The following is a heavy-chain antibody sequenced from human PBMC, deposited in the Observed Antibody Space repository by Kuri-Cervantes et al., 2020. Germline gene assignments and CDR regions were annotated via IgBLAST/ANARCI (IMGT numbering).Heavy chain of an antibody. V-gene: IGHV1-3*01. CDR1: GYTFTSYA. CDR2: INGGNGNT. D-gene: IGHD5-12*01. CDR3: ARARRYSGYDCGRRAEYFQH. Sequence: ASVKVSCKASGYTFTSYAMHWVRQAPGQRLEWMGWINGGNGNTEYSQKFQGRVTMTTDTSTSTAYMELRSLRSDDTAVYYCARARRYSGYDCGRRAEYFQHWGQGTLVTVSS. J-gene: IGHJ1*01.